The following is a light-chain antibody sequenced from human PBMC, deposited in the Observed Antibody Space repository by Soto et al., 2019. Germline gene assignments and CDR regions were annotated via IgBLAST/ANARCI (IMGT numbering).Light chain of an antibody. V-gene: IGLV1-36*01. CDR2: YDD. CDR3: AAWDDSLNGPV. Sequence: QPVLTHPPSVSDAPRQRVTISCSGSSSNIGNNAVNWYQQLPGKAPKLLIYYDDLLPSGVSDRFSGSKSGTSASLAISGLQSEDEADYYCAAWDDSLNGPVFGGGTQLTVL. J-gene: IGLJ2*01. CDR1: SSNIGNNA.